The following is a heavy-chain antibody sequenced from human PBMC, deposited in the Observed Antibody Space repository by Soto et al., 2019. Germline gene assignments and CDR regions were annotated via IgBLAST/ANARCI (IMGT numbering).Heavy chain of an antibody. CDR3: TRGSYSNNWDVDL. Sequence: EVQLVESGGRLAQPGGSLTLSCAASGFSFSIYGMHWVRQVPGKGLVWVSRITSEGSGTSYPHSVEGRFTISRDNAKNTLSLQTNSLRAEDTAIYYCTRGSYSNNWDVDLWGRGTLVTVSS. CDR1: GFSFSIYG. J-gene: IGHJ2*01. V-gene: IGHV3-74*01. CDR2: ITSEGSGT. D-gene: IGHD4-4*01.